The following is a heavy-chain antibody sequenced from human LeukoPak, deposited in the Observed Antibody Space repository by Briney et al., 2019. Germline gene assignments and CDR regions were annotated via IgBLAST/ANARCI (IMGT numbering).Heavy chain of an antibody. CDR3: ARATTVTTFPSFPY. Sequence: GGSLRLSCAASGFTFSSYAMHWARQAPGKGLEWVAVISYDGSNKYYADSVKGRFTISRDNSKNTLYLQMNSLRAEDTAVYYCARATTVTTFPSFPYWGQGTLVTVSS. CDR1: GFTFSSYA. J-gene: IGHJ4*02. V-gene: IGHV3-30*04. CDR2: ISYDGSNK. D-gene: IGHD4-17*01.